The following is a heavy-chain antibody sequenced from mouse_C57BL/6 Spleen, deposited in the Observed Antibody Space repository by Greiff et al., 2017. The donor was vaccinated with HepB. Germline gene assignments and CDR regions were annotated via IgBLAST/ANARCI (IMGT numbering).Heavy chain of an antibody. Sequence: QVHVKQPGTELVKPGASVKLSCKASGYTFTSYWMHWVKQRPGQGLEWIGNINPSNGGTNYNEKFKSKATLTVDKSSSTAYMQLSSLTSEDSAVYYCARGNYYGSSYAFAYWGQGTLVTVSA. V-gene: IGHV1-53*01. CDR3: ARGNYYGSSYAFAY. J-gene: IGHJ3*01. D-gene: IGHD1-1*01. CDR2: INPSNGGT. CDR1: GYTFTSYW.